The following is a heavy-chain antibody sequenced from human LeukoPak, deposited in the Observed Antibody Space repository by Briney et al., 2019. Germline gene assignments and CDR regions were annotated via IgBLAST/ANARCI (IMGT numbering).Heavy chain of an antibody. D-gene: IGHD2-15*01. CDR3: ARGAMVAATRSYYYGMDV. Sequence: SETLSLTCTVSGGSISSGDYYWSWIRQPPGTGLEGIGYIYYSGSTYYNPSLKSRVTISVDTSKNQFSLKLSSVTAADTAVYFCARGAMVAATRSYYYGMDVWGQGTTVTVSS. CDR1: GGSISSGDYY. V-gene: IGHV4-30-4*01. J-gene: IGHJ6*02. CDR2: IYYSGST.